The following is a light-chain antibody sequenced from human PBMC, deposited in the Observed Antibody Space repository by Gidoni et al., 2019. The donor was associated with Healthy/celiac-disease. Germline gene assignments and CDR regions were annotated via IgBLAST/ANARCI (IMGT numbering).Light chain of an antibody. CDR3: QQSYSTWWT. J-gene: IGKJ1*01. CDR2: AAS. CDR1: QSISSY. Sequence: DIQMTQSPSSLSASVGDRVTITCRASQSISSYLNWYQQKPGKAPKLLIYAASSLPSGVPSRFSGSGSATDFTLTISSLQPEDFATYYCQQSYSTWWTFGQGTKVEIK. V-gene: IGKV1-39*01.